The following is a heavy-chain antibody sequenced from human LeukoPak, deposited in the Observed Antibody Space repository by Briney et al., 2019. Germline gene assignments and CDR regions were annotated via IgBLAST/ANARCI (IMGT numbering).Heavy chain of an antibody. D-gene: IGHD2-2*01. V-gene: IGHV4-61*02. CDR3: AARGYIVVVPAAKGGGPDNSYYYMDV. Sequence: PSETLSLTCTVSGGSISSSSYYWSWIRQPAGKGLEWIGRVYTSGSTNYNPSLKSRVTISVDSSKNQVSLRLNSVTAADTAMYYCAARGYIVVVPAAKGGGPDNSYYYMDVWGKGTTVTISS. J-gene: IGHJ6*03. CDR1: GGSISSSSYY. CDR2: VYTSGST.